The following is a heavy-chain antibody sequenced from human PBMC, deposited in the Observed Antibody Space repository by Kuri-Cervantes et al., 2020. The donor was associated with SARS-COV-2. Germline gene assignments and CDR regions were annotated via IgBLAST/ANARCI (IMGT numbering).Heavy chain of an antibody. J-gene: IGHJ6*03. Sequence: SEILSLTCTVSGGSISSGGYYWSWIRQPPGKGLEWIGYIYHSGSTYYNPSLKSRVTIPVDRSKNQFSPKLSSVTAADTAVYYCASVKYIDYYYYMDVWGKGTTVTVSS. V-gene: IGHV4-30-2*02. D-gene: IGHD2-15*01. CDR3: ASVKYIDYYYYMDV. CDR2: IYHSGST. CDR1: GGSISSGGYY.